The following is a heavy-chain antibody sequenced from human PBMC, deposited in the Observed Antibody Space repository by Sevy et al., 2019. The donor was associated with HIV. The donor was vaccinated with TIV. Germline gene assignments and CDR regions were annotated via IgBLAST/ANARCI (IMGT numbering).Heavy chain of an antibody. CDR1: GLTFRNAW. Sequence: GGSLRLSCAASGLTFRNAWMNWVRQAPGKGLEWVGRIKSTTAGGTIDYAAPVKGRFTISRDDSKNTLLLQMDSLKTEDTAVYYCATKAGIIRPGIEYSFDYWDHGALVTVSS. J-gene: IGHJ4*01. CDR2: IKSTTAGGTI. D-gene: IGHD1-20*01. V-gene: IGHV3-15*01. CDR3: ATKAGIIRPGIEYSFDY.